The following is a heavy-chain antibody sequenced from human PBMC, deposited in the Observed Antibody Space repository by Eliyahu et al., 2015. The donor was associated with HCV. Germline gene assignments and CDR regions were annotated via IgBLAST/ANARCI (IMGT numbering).Heavy chain of an antibody. V-gene: IGHV3-9*01. J-gene: IGHJ4*02. CDR3: VKGSMIIVDTYVDY. CDR2: ISXNSRSI. Sequence: EVQLVESGGGLVQPGRSXGLSCAVSGFXFDDXAMXWVRQAPGKGLXWVSGISXNSRSIGYADSVKGRFTIXRDNAKNSLYLQMNSLRPEDSALYYCVKGSMIIVDTYVDYWGQGTLVTVSS. CDR1: GFXFDDXA. D-gene: IGHD3-22*01.